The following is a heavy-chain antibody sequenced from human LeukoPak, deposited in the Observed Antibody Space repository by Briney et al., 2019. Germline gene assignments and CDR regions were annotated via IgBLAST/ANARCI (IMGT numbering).Heavy chain of an antibody. CDR3: ARRAADYYDRGAFDI. CDR2: IYYSGST. J-gene: IGHJ3*02. D-gene: IGHD3-22*01. Sequence: PSETLSLTCTVSGGSISSSSYYWGWIRQPLGKGLEWIGSIYYSGSTYYNPSLKSRVTISVDTSKNQFSLKLSSVTAADTAVYYCARRAADYYDRGAFDIWGQGTMVTVSS. CDR1: GGSISSSSYY. V-gene: IGHV4-39*01.